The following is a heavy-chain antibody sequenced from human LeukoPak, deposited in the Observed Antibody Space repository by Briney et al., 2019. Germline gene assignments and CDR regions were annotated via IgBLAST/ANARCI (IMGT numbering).Heavy chain of an antibody. J-gene: IGHJ6*03. D-gene: IGHD4-17*01. Sequence: PSQTLSLTCTVSGGSISSGTCYWSWIRQPAGKGLQWIGRIYTSGSTNYNPSLKSRVTISVDTSKNQFSLKLSSVTAADTAVYYCARETHTDRYYMDVWGKGTTVTVSS. CDR3: ARETHTDRYYMDV. V-gene: IGHV4-61*02. CDR1: GGSISSGTCY. CDR2: IYTSGST.